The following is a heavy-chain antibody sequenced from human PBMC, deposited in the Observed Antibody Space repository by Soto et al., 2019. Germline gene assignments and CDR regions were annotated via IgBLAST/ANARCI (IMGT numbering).Heavy chain of an antibody. Sequence: SLRLSXVVSGFTFQDSVMHWVRQVPGKGLEWVSGISWNSYVKSYADSARARFTISRDNARTPLFLQVTTLRGEDPPLISFARHMAYYDFFVHNDRGLDVWGQGTVVTVSS. CDR2: ISWNSYVK. J-gene: IGHJ3*01. CDR1: GFTFQDSV. CDR3: ARHMAYYDFFVHNDRGLDV. V-gene: IGHV3-9*01. D-gene: IGHD3-3*01.